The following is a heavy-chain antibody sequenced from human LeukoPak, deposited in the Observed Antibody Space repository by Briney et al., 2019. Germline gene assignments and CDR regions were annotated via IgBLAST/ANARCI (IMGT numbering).Heavy chain of an antibody. CDR1: GGSISSSSYY. V-gene: IGHV4-39*01. CDR3: ARLSVYDAFDI. CDR2: IYYSGST. Sequence: PSETLSLTCTVSGGSISSSSYYWGWIRQPPGKGLEWIGSIYYSGSTYYNPSLKSRVTISVDTSKNQFSLKLSSVTAADTAVYYCARLSVYDAFDIWGQGTMVTVSS. D-gene: IGHD2-8*01. J-gene: IGHJ3*02.